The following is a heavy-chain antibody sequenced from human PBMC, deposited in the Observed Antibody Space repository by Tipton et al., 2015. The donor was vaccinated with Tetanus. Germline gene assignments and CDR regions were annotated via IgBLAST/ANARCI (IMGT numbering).Heavy chain of an antibody. D-gene: IGHD2-15*01. CDR1: GYNFATFW. Sequence: QLVQSGAEVKKPGESLNISCKASGYNFATFWIGWVRQAPGKGLECISYISGSSATIRYADSVKGRFTISRDNAKKALYLQMDNVRAEDTATDYCARDLGAFCSGGGCYSGKVFDIWGEGTMVTVS. CDR3: ARDLGAFCSGGGCYSGKVFDI. V-gene: IGHV3-11*01. J-gene: IGHJ3*02. CDR2: ISGSSATI.